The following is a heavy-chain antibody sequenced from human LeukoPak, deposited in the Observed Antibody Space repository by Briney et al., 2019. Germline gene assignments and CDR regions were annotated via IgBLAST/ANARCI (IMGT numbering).Heavy chain of an antibody. CDR3: AREWGMATIDY. D-gene: IGHD5-24*01. V-gene: IGHV3-21*01. J-gene: IGHJ4*02. Sequence: GESLRLSCAASGFTFSSYSMNWDRQTTGKGLEWVSSISSSSSYIYYADSVKGRFTISRDNAKNSLYLQMNSLRAEDTAVYYCAREWGMATIDYWGQGTLVTVSS. CDR2: ISSSSSYI. CDR1: GFTFSSYS.